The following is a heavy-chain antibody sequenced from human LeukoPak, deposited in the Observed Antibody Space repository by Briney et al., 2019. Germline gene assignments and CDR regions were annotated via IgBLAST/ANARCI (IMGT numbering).Heavy chain of an antibody. CDR3: ARDSGGYQVGNWFDP. D-gene: IGHD6-25*01. CDR1: GYTLRNSG. V-gene: IGHV1-18*01. CDR2: ISGYNGNI. Sequence: ASVKVSCKTSGYTLRNSGMNWVRQAPGQGLEWLAWISGYNGNINYVEKLRDRVTMTIDTSTRTVYMELTSLTSDDTAVYYCARDSGGYQVGNWFDPWGQGTLVTVSS. J-gene: IGHJ5*02.